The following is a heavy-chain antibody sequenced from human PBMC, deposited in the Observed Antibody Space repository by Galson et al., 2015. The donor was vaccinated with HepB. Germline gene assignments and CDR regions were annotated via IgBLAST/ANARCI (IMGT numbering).Heavy chain of an antibody. D-gene: IGHD1-7*01. CDR1: GFTFTSSA. CDR2: IVVGSGNT. Sequence: SVKVSCKASGFTFTSSAVQWVRQARGQRLEWIGWIVVGSGNTNYAQKFQERVTITRDMSTSTAYMELSSLRAEDTAVYYCAKDDGGWNSPGAFDIWGQGTMVTVSS. CDR3: AKDDGGWNSPGAFDI. V-gene: IGHV1-58*01. J-gene: IGHJ3*02.